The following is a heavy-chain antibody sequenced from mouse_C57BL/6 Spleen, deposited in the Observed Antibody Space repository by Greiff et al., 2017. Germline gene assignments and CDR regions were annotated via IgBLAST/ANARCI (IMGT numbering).Heavy chain of an antibody. CDR1: GYTFTSYW. CDR3: ARDYGSSYVWFAY. CDR2: IHPNSGST. Sequence: QVQLQQPGAELVKPGASVKLSCKASGYTFTSYWMHWVKQRPGQGLEWIGMIHPNSGSTNYNEKFKSKATLTVDKSSSTAYMHLSSLTSEDSAVYDCARDYGSSYVWFAYWGQGTLVTVSA. V-gene: IGHV1-64*01. J-gene: IGHJ3*01. D-gene: IGHD1-1*01.